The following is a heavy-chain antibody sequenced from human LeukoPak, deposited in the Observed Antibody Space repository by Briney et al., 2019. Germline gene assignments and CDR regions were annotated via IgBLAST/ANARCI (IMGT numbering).Heavy chain of an antibody. CDR3: ARGLGPDT. CDR2: INHSGST. V-gene: IGHV4-34*01. Sequence: PSETLSLTCAVYGGSFSGYYWSWIRQPPGKGLEWIGEINHSGSTNYNPSLKSRVTISVDTSKNQFSLKLSSVTAADTAVYYCARGLGPDTWGQGTLVTASS. CDR1: GGSFSGYY. J-gene: IGHJ5*02. D-gene: IGHD1-14*01.